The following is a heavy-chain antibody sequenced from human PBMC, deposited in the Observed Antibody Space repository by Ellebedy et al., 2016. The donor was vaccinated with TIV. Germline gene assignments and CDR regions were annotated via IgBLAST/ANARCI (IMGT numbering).Heavy chain of an antibody. J-gene: IGHJ3*02. D-gene: IGHD3-3*01. V-gene: IGHV4-39*07. CDR2: IHYRGGT. CDR1: GGSISSRSYY. CDR3: AKNPRRVSGIFPDAFDM. Sequence: MPAETLSLTCMVSGGSISSRSYYWGWIRQPPGKGLEWIGSIHYRGGTYYNPSLKSRVTISVDTSKNQFSLKLNSVTASDTAVYYCAKNPRRVSGIFPDAFDMWGPGTMATVSS.